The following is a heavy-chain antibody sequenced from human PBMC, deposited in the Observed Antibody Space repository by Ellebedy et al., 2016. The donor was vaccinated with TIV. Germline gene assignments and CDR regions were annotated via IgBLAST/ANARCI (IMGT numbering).Heavy chain of an antibody. CDR3: ARDHLAEGSGSYSSWFDP. D-gene: IGHD3-10*01. CDR1: GFTFRLYE. Sequence: PGGSLRLSCVASGFTFRLYEMNWVRQAPGKGLEWPSYISSGGTTEKYADSVKGRFTISRDNAKNSLYLQMNSLRAEDTAVYYCARDHLAEGSGSYSSWFDPWGQGTLVTVSS. J-gene: IGHJ5*02. V-gene: IGHV3-48*03. CDR2: ISSGGTTE.